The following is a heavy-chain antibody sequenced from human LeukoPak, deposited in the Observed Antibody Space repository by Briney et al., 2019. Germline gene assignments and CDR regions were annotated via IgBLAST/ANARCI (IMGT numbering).Heavy chain of an antibody. J-gene: IGHJ4*02. CDR2: IYYSGST. CDR1: GGSISSGGYY. D-gene: IGHD6-13*01. Sequence: SETLSLTCTVSGGSISSGGYYWSWIRQHPGKGLEWIGYIYYSGSTYYNPSLKSRVTISVDTSKNQFSLKLSSVTAADTAVYYCARSMEQQLEVRGAFDYWGQGTLVTVSS. V-gene: IGHV4-31*03. CDR3: ARSMEQQLEVRGAFDY.